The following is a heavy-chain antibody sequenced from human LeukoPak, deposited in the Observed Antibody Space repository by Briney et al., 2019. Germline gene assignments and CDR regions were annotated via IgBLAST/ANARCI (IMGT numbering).Heavy chain of an antibody. D-gene: IGHD3-3*01. CDR1: GGSISSSSYY. CDR3: ARGTMTVLRFLLAFDY. V-gene: IGHV4-39*07. Sequence: SSETLSLTCTVSGGSISSSSYYWGWIRQPPGKGLEWIGSIYYSGSTYYSPSLKSRVTISVDTSKNQFSLKLSSVTAADTAVYYCARGTMTVLRFLLAFDYWGQGTLVTVSS. J-gene: IGHJ4*02. CDR2: IYYSGST.